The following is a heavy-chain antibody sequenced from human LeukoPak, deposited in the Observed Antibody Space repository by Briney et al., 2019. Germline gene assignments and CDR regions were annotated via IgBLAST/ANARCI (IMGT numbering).Heavy chain of an antibody. J-gene: IGHJ4*02. CDR3: ARGGWRRERGLDC. V-gene: IGHV4-61*01. Sequence: SETLSLTCTVSGDSVGSGNYYWSWIRQPPGKRLEWIGYIYYTGSTNYNPSLEGRVTISLDTSKNQFSLKLSSVTAADTAMYYCARGGWRRERGLDCWGQGTLVTVSS. CDR2: IYYTGST. D-gene: IGHD2-15*01. CDR1: GDSVGSGNYY.